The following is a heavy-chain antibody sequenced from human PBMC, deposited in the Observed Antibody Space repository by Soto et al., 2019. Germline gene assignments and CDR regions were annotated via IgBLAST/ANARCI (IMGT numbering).Heavy chain of an antibody. CDR2: FDPEDGET. Sequence: ASVKVFCKVSGYTLTELSMHWVRQAPGKGLEWMGGFDPEDGETIYAQKFQGRVTMTEDTSTDTAYMELSSLRSEDTAVYYCATDPPRFGTPGWFDPWGQGTLVTVSS. CDR3: ATDPPRFGTPGWFDP. D-gene: IGHD3-10*01. V-gene: IGHV1-24*01. CDR1: GYTLTELS. J-gene: IGHJ5*02.